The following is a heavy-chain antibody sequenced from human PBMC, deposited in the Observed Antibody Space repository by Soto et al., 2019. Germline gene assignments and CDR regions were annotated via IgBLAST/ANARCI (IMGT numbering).Heavy chain of an antibody. CDR3: ARARGPEYSSAIFFDI. CDR1: GLTVSSSY. D-gene: IGHD5-18*01. Sequence: GGSLRLSCAASGLTVSSSYRSWVRQAPGKGLQWVSVIYSAGSTYYANSVKGRFTISRDISTKMVNLQMSSLTDEYTAVYYCARARGPEYSSAIFFDIWGQGALVTVSS. J-gene: IGHJ4*02. CDR2: IYSAGST. V-gene: IGHV3-53*01.